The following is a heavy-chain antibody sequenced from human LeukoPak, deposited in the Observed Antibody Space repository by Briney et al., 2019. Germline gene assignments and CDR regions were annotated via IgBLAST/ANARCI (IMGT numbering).Heavy chain of an antibody. CDR3: VKAPTVAGSYGWFDP. V-gene: IGHV4-30-4*01. CDR2: IYSGGRT. D-gene: IGHD5-18*01. CDR1: GGSISSGDYY. Sequence: SETLSLTCTVSGGSISSGDYYWSWIRQSPGEGLEWIGFIYSGGRTNYNPFLRSRVVISADASKNQISLRVESMTAADTAVYYCVKAPTVAGSYGWFDPWGQGTLVTVSS. J-gene: IGHJ5*02.